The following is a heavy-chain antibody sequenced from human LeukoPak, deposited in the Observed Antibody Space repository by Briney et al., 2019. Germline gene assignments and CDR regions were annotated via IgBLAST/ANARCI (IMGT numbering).Heavy chain of an antibody. CDR2: IRYDGSNK. Sequence: GGSLRLSCAASGFTFSSYGMHWVRQAPGKGLEWVAFIRYDGSNKYYADSVKGRFTISRDNSKNTLYLQMNSLRAEDTAVYYCAKDRMMIRFLEGASFAHWGQGTLVTVSS. CDR3: AKDRMMIRFLEGASFAH. D-gene: IGHD3-3*01. CDR1: GFTFSSYG. J-gene: IGHJ4*02. V-gene: IGHV3-30*02.